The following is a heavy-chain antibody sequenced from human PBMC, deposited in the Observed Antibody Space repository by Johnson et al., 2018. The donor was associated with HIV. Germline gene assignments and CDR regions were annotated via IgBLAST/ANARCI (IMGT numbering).Heavy chain of an antibody. CDR2: YDGNNK. J-gene: IGHJ3*02. V-gene: IGHV3-30*03. CDR3: ARERPAYSSSSSHAFDI. D-gene: IGHD6-6*01. Sequence: YDGNNKQYVDSVKGRSTISRDTSKNTLYLRMNSLRAEDAAVYYCARERPAYSSSSSHAFDIGVQGTMVTVSA.